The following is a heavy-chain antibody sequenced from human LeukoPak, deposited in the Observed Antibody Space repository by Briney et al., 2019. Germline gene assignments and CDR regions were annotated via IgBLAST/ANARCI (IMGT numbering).Heavy chain of an antibody. CDR3: AKMNSGTYLFYFDS. J-gene: IGHJ4*02. CDR2: ILNDGSQE. CDR1: GFTFSSYG. V-gene: IGHV3-33*06. Sequence: GGSLRLSCAASGFTFSSYGMHWVRQAPGKGLEWVAVILNDGSQEKYADSVKGRFTISRDNSKNTLFLQMSSLRAEDTAVYYCAKMNSGTYLFYFDSWGQGTLVTVSS. D-gene: IGHD1-26*01.